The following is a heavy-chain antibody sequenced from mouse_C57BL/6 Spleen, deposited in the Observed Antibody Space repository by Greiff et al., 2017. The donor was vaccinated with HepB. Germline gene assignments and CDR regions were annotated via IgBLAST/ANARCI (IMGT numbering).Heavy chain of an antibody. CDR1: GYTFTDYE. V-gene: IGHV1-15*01. CDR2: IDPETGGT. Sequence: QVQLKQSGAELVRPGASVTLSCKASGYTFTDYEMHWVKQTPVHGLEWIGAIDPETGGTAYNQKFKGKAILTADKSSSTAYMELRSLTSEDSAVYHCTNGAAQATGFAYWGQGTLVTVSA. J-gene: IGHJ3*01. D-gene: IGHD3-2*02. CDR3: TNGAAQATGFAY.